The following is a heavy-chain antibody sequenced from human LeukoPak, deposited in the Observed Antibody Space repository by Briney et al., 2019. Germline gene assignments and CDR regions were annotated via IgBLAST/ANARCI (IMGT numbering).Heavy chain of an antibody. CDR2: IYYSGST. Sequence: SETLSLTCTVSGGSISSSSYYWGWIRQPPGKGLEWIGSIYYSGSTYYNSSLKSRVTISVDASKSQFSLKLSSVTAADTAVYYCARAGVFGDGLDIWGQGTMVTVS. CDR1: GGSISSSSYY. CDR3: ARAGVFGDGLDI. D-gene: IGHD3-10*01. J-gene: IGHJ3*02. V-gene: IGHV4-39*07.